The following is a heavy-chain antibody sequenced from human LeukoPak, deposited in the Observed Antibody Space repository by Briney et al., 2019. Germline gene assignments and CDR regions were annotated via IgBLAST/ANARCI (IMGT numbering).Heavy chain of an antibody. Sequence: ESLKISCEVSGYSFTNYWIGWVRQMPGKGLEWMGIIYPGDSDTRYSPSFQGQVTISADKSISTAYLQWSSLKASDTAMYYCATTARIAAAIPFDYWGQGTLVTVSS. CDR1: GYSFTNYW. V-gene: IGHV5-51*01. CDR2: IYPGDSDT. D-gene: IGHD6-13*01. CDR3: ATTARIAAAIPFDY. J-gene: IGHJ4*02.